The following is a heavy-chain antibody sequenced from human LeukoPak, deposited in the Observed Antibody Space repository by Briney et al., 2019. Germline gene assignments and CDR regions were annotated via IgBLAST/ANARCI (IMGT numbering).Heavy chain of an antibody. D-gene: IGHD6-13*01. Sequence: PGGSLRLSYAASGFTFRSHWMHWVHQAPGKGLEWVSRINSDGSSTSYAASVKGRFTISRHNAKNTLYLQMNSLRAEDTAVYYCAREGIAAAAIWGQGTLVTVSS. CDR3: AREGIAAAAI. V-gene: IGHV3-74*01. J-gene: IGHJ4*02. CDR2: INSDGSST. CDR1: GFTFRSHW.